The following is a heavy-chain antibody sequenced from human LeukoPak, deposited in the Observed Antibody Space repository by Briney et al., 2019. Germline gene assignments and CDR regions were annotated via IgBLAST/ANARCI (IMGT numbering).Heavy chain of an antibody. V-gene: IGHV4-30-2*01. J-gene: IGHJ4*02. D-gene: IGHD6-19*01. CDR1: GGSISSGGYS. CDR3: ARAPPRDSSGWDEGSFDY. CDR2: IYHSGST. Sequence: PSETLSLTCAVSGGSISSGGYSWSWIRQPPGKGLEWIGYIYHSGSTNYNPSLKSRVTISVDTSKNQFSLKLSSVTAADTAVYYCARAPPRDSSGWDEGSFDYWGQGTLVTVSS.